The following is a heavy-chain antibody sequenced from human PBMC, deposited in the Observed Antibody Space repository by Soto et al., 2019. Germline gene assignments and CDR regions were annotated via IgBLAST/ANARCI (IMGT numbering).Heavy chain of an antibody. J-gene: IGHJ4*02. CDR3: AKDLTYYDILTGDGLDY. CDR1: GFTFSSYG. Sequence: GSLRLSCAASGFTFSSYGMHWVRQAPGKGLEWVAVISYDGSNKYYADSVKGRFTISRDNSKNTLYLQMNSLRAEDTAVYYCAKDLTYYDILTGDGLDYWGQGTLVTLSS. CDR2: ISYDGSNK. D-gene: IGHD3-9*01. V-gene: IGHV3-30*18.